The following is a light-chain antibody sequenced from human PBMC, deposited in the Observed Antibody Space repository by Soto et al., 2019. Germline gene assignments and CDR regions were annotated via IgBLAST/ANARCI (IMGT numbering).Light chain of an antibody. CDR1: GNDVGGYNY. CDR2: DVS. V-gene: IGLV2-14*01. CDR3: SSYTSASTPLV. Sequence: QSALTQPASVSGSPGQSITIPCTGTGNDVGGYNYVSWYQQHPGKAPKVMIYDVSNRPSGVSNRFSGSKSGNTASLTISGLQAEDEADYYCSSYTSASTPLVFGGGTKVTVL. J-gene: IGLJ2*01.